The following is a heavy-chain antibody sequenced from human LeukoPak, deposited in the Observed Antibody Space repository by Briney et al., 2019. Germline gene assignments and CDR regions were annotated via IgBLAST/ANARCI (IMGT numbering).Heavy chain of an antibody. Sequence: GRSLTLSCAASGFTFSSFGMHWVRQAPGQGLELVAVIWYDASNKYYADSVEARFTISRDNSKNTLYLHMNSLRAEDTAVYYCAKMGSGWLDHFDFWGQGSLVTVSS. CDR1: GFTFSSFG. J-gene: IGHJ4*01. CDR2: IWYDASNK. CDR3: AKMGSGWLDHFDF. V-gene: IGHV3-33*06. D-gene: IGHD6-19*01.